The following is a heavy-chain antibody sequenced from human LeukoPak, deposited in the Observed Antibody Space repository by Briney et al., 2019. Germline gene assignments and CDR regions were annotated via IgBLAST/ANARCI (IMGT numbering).Heavy chain of an antibody. J-gene: IGHJ6*02. CDR2: IYYSGST. D-gene: IGHD4-17*01. CDR3: ARVPYGDYPSLYYGMDV. Sequence: SETLSLTCTVSGGSISSYYWSWIRQPPGKGLEWIGYIYYSGSTNYNPSLKSRVTISVDTSKNQSSLKLSSVTAADTAVYYCARVPYGDYPSLYYGMDVWGQGTTVTVSS. V-gene: IGHV4-59*01. CDR1: GGSISSYY.